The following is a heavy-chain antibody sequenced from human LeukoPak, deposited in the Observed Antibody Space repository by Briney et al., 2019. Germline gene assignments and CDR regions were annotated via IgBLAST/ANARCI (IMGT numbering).Heavy chain of an antibody. V-gene: IGHV3-74*01. CDR1: GLIFSDYW. CDR3: ARGGRYAYFLDY. CDR2: IKSDGSST. Sequence: GGSLSLSCAASGLIFSDYWMHWVRQGPGKGLVWVSRIKSDGSSTSYAESVKGRFTISRDNAKNTVYVHMNSLRDEDTAVYYCARGGRYAYFLDYWGQGTLVTVSS. J-gene: IGHJ4*02. D-gene: IGHD3-16*01.